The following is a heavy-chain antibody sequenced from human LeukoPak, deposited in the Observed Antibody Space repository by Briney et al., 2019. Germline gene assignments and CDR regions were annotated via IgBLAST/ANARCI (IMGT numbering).Heavy chain of an antibody. J-gene: IGHJ3*02. CDR2: ISSNGGST. CDR1: GFTFSSYA. V-gene: IGHV3-64*01. Sequence: GGSLRLSCAASGFTFSSYAMHWVRQAPGKGLEYVSAISSNGGSTYYANSVKGRFTISRDNSKNTLYLQMGSLGAEDMAVYYCARDQGVGAPGGAFDIWGQGTMVTVSS. CDR3: ARDQGVGAPGGAFDI. D-gene: IGHD1-26*01.